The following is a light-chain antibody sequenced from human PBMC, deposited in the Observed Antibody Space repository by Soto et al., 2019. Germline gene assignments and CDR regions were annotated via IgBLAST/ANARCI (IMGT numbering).Light chain of an antibody. V-gene: IGKV1-39*01. CDR1: QSISSY. Sequence: DIQMTQSPYSLSASVGDRVTITCRASQSISSYLNWYQQKPGKAPELLIYAASSLQSGVPSRFSGSGSGTDFTLTISSLQPEDFATYYCQQSYTTPLTSGGGTKVEIK. CDR3: QQSYTTPLT. J-gene: IGKJ4*01. CDR2: AAS.